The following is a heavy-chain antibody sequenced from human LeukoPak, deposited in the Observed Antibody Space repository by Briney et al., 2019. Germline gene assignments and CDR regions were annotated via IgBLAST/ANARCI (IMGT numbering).Heavy chain of an antibody. CDR2: IYYSGST. Sequence: SETLSLTCTVSGGSIGSGDYYWSWIRQPPGKGLEWIGYIYYSGSTYYNPSLKSRVTISVDTSKNQFSLKLSSVTAADTAVYYCAREATDYDFCSGYPKADYWGQGTLVTVSS. J-gene: IGHJ4*02. V-gene: IGHV4-30-4*08. CDR1: GGSIGSGDYY. D-gene: IGHD3-3*01. CDR3: AREATDYDFCSGYPKADY.